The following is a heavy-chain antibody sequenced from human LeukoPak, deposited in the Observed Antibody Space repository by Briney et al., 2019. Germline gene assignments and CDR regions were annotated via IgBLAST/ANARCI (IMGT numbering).Heavy chain of an antibody. CDR1: GGSISSYY. D-gene: IGHD1-1*01. CDR3: ARRYLSFDAFDI. Sequence: SETLSLTCTVSGGSISSYYWSWIRQPPGKGLGWIGYIYYSGSTNYNPSLKSRVTISVDTSKNQFSLELSSVTAADTAVYYCARRYLSFDAFDIWGQGTMVTVSS. V-gene: IGHV4-59*08. CDR2: IYYSGST. J-gene: IGHJ3*02.